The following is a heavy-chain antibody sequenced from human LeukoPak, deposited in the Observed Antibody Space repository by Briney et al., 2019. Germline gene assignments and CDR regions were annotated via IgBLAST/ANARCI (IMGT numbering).Heavy chain of an antibody. CDR1: GFTFSSYW. J-gene: IGHJ4*02. CDR3: ARDPESSSFDL. Sequence: GGSLRLSCAASGFTFSSYWMSWVRQAPGKGLEWVANIKQDGSEKYYVDSVKGRCTISRDNAKKSLYLEINSLRADDTAVCYCARDPESSSFDLWGRGALVTVSS. D-gene: IGHD6-13*01. V-gene: IGHV3-7*01. CDR2: IKQDGSEK.